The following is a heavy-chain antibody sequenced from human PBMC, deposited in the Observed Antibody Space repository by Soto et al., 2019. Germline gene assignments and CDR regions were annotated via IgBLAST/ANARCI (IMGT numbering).Heavy chain of an antibody. D-gene: IGHD4-17*01. J-gene: IGHJ4*02. CDR1: GYTFTGYY. CDR2: INPNSGGT. Sequence: AASVKVSCKTSGYTFTGYYMHWVRQAPGQGLEWMGWINPNSGGTNYAQKFQGWVTMTRDTSISTAYMTLSRLSSDDTAVYYCATQRDYGDYGAFDFWGQGTLVTVSS. CDR3: ATQRDYGDYGAFDF. V-gene: IGHV1-2*04.